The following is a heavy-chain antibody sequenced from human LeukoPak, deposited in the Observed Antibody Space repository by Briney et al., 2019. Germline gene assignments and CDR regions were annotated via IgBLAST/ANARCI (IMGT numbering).Heavy chain of an antibody. J-gene: IGHJ6*02. D-gene: IGHD3-22*01. CDR1: GYTLTELS. Sequence: ASVKVSCKVSGYTLTELSMHWVRQAPGKGLEWMGGFDPEDGETIYAQKFQGRVTMTEDTSTDTAYMELSSLRSEDTAVYYCARSRSLCYYDSSGYCGMDVWGQGTTVTVSS. CDR3: ARSRSLCYYDSSGYCGMDV. V-gene: IGHV1-24*01. CDR2: FDPEDGET.